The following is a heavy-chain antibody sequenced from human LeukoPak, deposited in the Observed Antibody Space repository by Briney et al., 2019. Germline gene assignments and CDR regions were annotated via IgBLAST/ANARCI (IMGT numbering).Heavy chain of an antibody. CDR3: ARDLGWFCFDY. Sequence: GGSLRLSCAASGFTFSRYWMSWVRQGPGKGLEWVANIKKDGSEKGYVGSVKGRFTISRDNAKNSLSLQMNGLRAEDTGVYYCARDLGWFCFDYWGQGIVVTVSS. CDR2: IKKDGSEK. V-gene: IGHV3-7*01. CDR1: GFTFSRYW. J-gene: IGHJ4*02. D-gene: IGHD6-19*01.